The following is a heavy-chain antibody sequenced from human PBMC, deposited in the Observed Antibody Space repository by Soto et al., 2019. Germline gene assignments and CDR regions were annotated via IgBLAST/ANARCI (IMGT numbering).Heavy chain of an antibody. CDR1: GGSISSGGYY. D-gene: IGHD3-22*01. Sequence: QVQLQESGPGLVKPSQTLSLTCTVSGGSISSGGYYWSWIRQHPGKGLEWIGYIYYSGSTYYNPSLKSRVTIPVDTSKNQFSLKLSSVTAADTAVYYCARWSYYDSSGERYFDLWGRGTLVTVSS. CDR2: IYYSGST. J-gene: IGHJ2*01. CDR3: ARWSYYDSSGERYFDL. V-gene: IGHV4-31*03.